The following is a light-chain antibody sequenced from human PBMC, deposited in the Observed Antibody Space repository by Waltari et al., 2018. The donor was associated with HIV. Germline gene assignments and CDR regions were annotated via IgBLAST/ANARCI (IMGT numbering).Light chain of an antibody. CDR2: EVS. J-gene: IGLJ1*01. V-gene: IGLV2-14*01. CDR1: SRDIGHYKY. Sequence: QSAPPQPASVSGSPGQSITISCTGTSRDIGHYKYVSWYQQSPGKAPKLMIYEVSNRPSGVSNRFSGSKSGNTASLTISGLQAEDEADYYCSSYISTTTLFGTGTKVTVL. CDR3: SSYISTTTL.